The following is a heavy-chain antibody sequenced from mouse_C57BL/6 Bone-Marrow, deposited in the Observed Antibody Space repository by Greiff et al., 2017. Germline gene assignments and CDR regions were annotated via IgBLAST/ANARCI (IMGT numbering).Heavy chain of an antibody. CDR1: GYTFTSYW. CDR3: ARSWDAFFDY. V-gene: IGHV1-64*01. CDR2: IPPNSGST. J-gene: IGHJ2*01. D-gene: IGHD4-1*01. Sequence: QVQLQQPGAELVKPGASVKLSCKASGYTFTSYWMHWVKQRPGQGLEWIGMIPPNSGSTNYNEKFKSKATLTVDKSSSTAYMQLSSLTSEDSAVYYCARSWDAFFDYWGQGTTLTVSS.